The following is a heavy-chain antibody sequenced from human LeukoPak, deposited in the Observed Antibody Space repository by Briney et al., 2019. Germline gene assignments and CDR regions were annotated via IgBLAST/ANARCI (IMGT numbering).Heavy chain of an antibody. J-gene: IGHJ4*02. CDR2: MNPNSGNT. D-gene: IGHD4/OR15-4a*01. Sequence: ASVKVSCKASVYTFTSYDINWVRQATGQGLEWMGWMNPNSGNTGYAQKFQGRVTMTRNTSISTAYMELSSLRSEDTAVYYCARGIHRRVPKENFEYWGQGTLVTVSP. CDR3: ARGIHRRVPKENFEY. V-gene: IGHV1-8*01. CDR1: VYTFTSYD.